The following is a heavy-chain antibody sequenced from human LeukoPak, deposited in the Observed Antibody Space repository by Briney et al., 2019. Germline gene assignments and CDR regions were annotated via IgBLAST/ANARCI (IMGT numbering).Heavy chain of an antibody. J-gene: IGHJ4*02. CDR2: MNPNSGNT. CDR1: GYTFTSYD. V-gene: IGHV1-8*01. CDR3: ARPSGDITGTTMWNY. D-gene: IGHD1-20*01. Sequence: ASVKVSCKASGYTFTSYDINWVRQATGQGLEWMGWMNPNSGNTGYAQKFQGRVTMTRNTSISTAYMELSSLRSEDTAVNYCARPSGDITGTTMWNYWGQGTLVTVSS.